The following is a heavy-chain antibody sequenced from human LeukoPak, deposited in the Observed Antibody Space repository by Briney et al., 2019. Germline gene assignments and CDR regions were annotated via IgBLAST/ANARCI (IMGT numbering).Heavy chain of an antibody. CDR3: AKDPVAVLHDAFDI. J-gene: IGHJ3*02. CDR2: ISGSGGST. V-gene: IGHV3-23*01. CDR1: GFTFSGYV. Sequence: GGSLRLSCAASGFTFSGYVMNWVRQAPGKGLEWVSAISGSGGSTYYADSVKGRFTISRDNSKNTLYLQMNSLRAEDTAVYYCAKDPVAVLHDAFDIWGQGTMVTVSS. D-gene: IGHD6-19*01.